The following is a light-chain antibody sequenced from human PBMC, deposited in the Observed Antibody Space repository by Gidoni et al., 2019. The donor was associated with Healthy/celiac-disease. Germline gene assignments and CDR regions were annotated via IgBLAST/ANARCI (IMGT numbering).Light chain of an antibody. J-gene: IGKJ2*01. Sequence: DIQMTQSPSSLSASVGDRVTITCRASQSISSYLNWYQQKPGKAPKLLIYAASSLQSGVPSRFSGSGSGTDFTLTISSLQPEDFATYYCQQSYSTPYTFCQXTKLEIK. CDR1: QSISSY. V-gene: IGKV1-39*01. CDR2: AAS. CDR3: QQSYSTPYT.